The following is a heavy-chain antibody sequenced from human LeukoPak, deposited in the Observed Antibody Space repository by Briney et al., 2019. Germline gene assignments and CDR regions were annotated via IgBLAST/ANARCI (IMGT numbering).Heavy chain of an antibody. D-gene: IGHD6-6*01. Sequence: PGGSLRLSCAASGFTFSRYGMHWVRQAPGKGLEWVAVILFDGSNKYYADSVKGRFTISRDNSKNTLYLQINSLRAEDTAVYYCARAASHYYFDSWGQGTLVTVSS. J-gene: IGHJ4*02. CDR1: GFTFSRYG. CDR2: ILFDGSNK. CDR3: ARAASHYYFDS. V-gene: IGHV3-33*01.